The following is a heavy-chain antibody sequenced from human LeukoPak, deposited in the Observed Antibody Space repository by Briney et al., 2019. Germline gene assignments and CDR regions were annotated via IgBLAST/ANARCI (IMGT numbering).Heavy chain of an antibody. CDR3: ARQYVTTVLRYFDSGFDC. J-gene: IGHJ4*02. D-gene: IGHD3-9*01. Sequence: PSETLSLTCTVSGGLIRSYYWSWIRQPPGKGLEWIGYIYYNGSTDYNPSLKSRVTISVDTSKNQFSLKLTFVTAADTAVYYCARQYVTTVLRYFDSGFDCWGQGTLVTVSS. CDR1: GGLIRSYY. V-gene: IGHV4-59*08. CDR2: IYYNGST.